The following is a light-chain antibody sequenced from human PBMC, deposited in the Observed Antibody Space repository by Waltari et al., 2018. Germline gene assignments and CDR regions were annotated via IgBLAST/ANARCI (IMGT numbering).Light chain of an antibody. CDR2: DDN. CDR1: NSNIGNTD. CDR3: YSTDGGGTHNGV. J-gene: IGLJ3*02. Sequence: QSVLTQPPSVSAAPGQKVTISCSGGNSNIGNTDVSWYQQFPGRDPRTIIFDDNQRPSGIPDRFSGSTSGTTNPLTIIGAQVEDDADYYCYSTDGGGTHNGVFGGGTKLTVL. V-gene: IGLV1-51*01.